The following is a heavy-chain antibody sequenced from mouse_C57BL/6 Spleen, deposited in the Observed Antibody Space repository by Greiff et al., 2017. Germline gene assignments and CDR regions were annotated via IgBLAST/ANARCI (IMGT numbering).Heavy chain of an antibody. V-gene: IGHV1-54*01. Sequence: VQLQQSGAELVRPGTSVKVSCKASGYAFTNYLIEWVKQRPGQGLEWIGVINPGSGGTNYNEKFKGKATLTAEKSSSTAYMQLSSLTSEDSAVYFCARNGDSSGYGYWGQGTTLTVSS. J-gene: IGHJ2*01. CDR2: INPGSGGT. CDR3: ARNGDSSGYGY. CDR1: GYAFTNYL. D-gene: IGHD3-2*02.